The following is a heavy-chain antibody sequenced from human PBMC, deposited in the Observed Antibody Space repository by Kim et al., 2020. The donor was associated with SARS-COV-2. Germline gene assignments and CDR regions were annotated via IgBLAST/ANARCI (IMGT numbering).Heavy chain of an antibody. CDR1: GGSISSSSYY. Sequence: SETLSLTCTVSGGSISSSSYYWGWIRQPPGKGLEWIGSIYYSGSTYYNPSLKSRVTISVDTSKNQFSLKLSSVTAADTAVYYCARPSILVGWFDPWGQGTLVTVSS. J-gene: IGHJ5*02. CDR2: IYYSGST. V-gene: IGHV4-39*01. CDR3: ARPSILVGWFDP. D-gene: IGHD3-10*01.